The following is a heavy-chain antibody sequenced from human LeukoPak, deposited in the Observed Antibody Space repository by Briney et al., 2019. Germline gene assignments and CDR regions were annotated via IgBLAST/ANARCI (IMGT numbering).Heavy chain of an antibody. CDR1: GFTFSSYA. Sequence: GGSLRLSCAASGFTFSSYAMSWVRQAPGKGLEWVSAISGSGGSTYYADSVKGRFTISRDNSKNTLYLQMNSLRAEDTAVYYCAKDSLYYGSGSYYRPFDYWGQGTLVTVSS. D-gene: IGHD3-10*01. V-gene: IGHV3-23*01. CDR2: ISGSGGST. CDR3: AKDSLYYGSGSYYRPFDY. J-gene: IGHJ4*02.